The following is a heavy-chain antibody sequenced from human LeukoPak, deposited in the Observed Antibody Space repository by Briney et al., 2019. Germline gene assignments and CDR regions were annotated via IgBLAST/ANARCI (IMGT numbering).Heavy chain of an antibody. Sequence: PGGSLRLSCAASGFTVSSNYMSWVRQAPGKGLEWVSSISSSSSSYIYYADSVKGRFTISRDSSKNTLYLEMSSLRAEDTAVYFCARERTLYVSGSGYGMDVWGQGTTVTVSS. D-gene: IGHD3-10*01. CDR1: GFTVSSNY. CDR2: ISSSSSSYI. J-gene: IGHJ6*02. CDR3: ARERTLYVSGSGYGMDV. V-gene: IGHV3-21*01.